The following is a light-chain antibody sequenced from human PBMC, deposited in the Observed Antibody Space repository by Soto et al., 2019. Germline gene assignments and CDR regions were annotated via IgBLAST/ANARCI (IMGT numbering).Light chain of an antibody. V-gene: IGKV3-20*01. CDR3: QQYGDSPVT. Sequence: EIVLTQSPGSLSLSPWERATLSCRASQSVNFYLAWYQQKPGQAPTLLIADASSRATDVPDRCSGSGSGTDVSLTISRLEPEDLAVDYCQQYGDSPVTFGQGTKVDIK. CDR1: QSVNFY. J-gene: IGKJ1*01. CDR2: DAS.